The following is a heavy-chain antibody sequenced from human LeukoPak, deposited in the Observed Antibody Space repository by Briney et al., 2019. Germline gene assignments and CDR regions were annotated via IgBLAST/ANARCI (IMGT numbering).Heavy chain of an antibody. CDR3: ARDLYGVSHDY. CDR1: GFTFSSYA. D-gene: IGHD4-17*01. J-gene: IGHJ4*02. CDR2: IYSGGST. Sequence: GGSLRLSCAASGFTFSSYAMSWVRQAPGKGLEWVSVIYSGGSTYYADSVKGRFTISRDNSKNTLYLQMNSLRAEDTAVYYCARDLYGVSHDYWGQGTLVTVSS. V-gene: IGHV3-53*01.